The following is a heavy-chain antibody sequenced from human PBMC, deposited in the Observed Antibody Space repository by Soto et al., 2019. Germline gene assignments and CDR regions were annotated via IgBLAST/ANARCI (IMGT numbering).Heavy chain of an antibody. CDR3: ARLWFGELLAGRYYYYGMDV. D-gene: IGHD3-10*01. V-gene: IGHV4-59*01. J-gene: IGHJ6*02. Sequence: SETLSLTCTVSGGSISSYYWSWIRQPPGKGLEWIGYIYYSGSTNYNPSLKSRVTISVDTSKNQFSLKLSSVTAADTAVYYCARLWFGELLAGRYYYYGMDVWGQGTTVTVSS. CDR2: IYYSGST. CDR1: GGSISSYY.